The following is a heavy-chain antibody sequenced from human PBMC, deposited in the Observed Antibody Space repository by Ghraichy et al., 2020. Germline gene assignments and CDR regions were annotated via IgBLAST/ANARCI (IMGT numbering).Heavy chain of an antibody. Sequence: LSLICAASGFTFSGYWMHWVRQAPGKGLMWVSRINSDGSSATYADSVKGRFTVSRDNAKNTLYLQMNSLRAEDTAVYYCARDLLYCSGSTCYSDSWRWFDPWGQGTLVTVSS. CDR2: INSDGSSA. V-gene: IGHV3-74*01. D-gene: IGHD2-15*01. CDR3: ARDLLYCSGSTCYSDSWRWFDP. J-gene: IGHJ5*02. CDR1: GFTFSGYW.